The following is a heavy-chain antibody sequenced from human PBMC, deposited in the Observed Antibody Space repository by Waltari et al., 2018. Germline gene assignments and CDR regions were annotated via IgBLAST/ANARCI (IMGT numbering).Heavy chain of an antibody. D-gene: IGHD6-6*01. CDR1: RFTFSSYP. CDR2: ISGSGGST. CDR3: AKDLVEYSSSSGRWAVAVYLDY. Sequence: EVQLLESGGGLVQPGGSLRLSCAASRFTFSSYPMSWVRHAPGKGLAWVSAISGSGGSTYYADSVKGRFTISRDNSKNTLYLQMNSLRAEDTAVYYCAKDLVEYSSSSGRWAVAVYLDYWGQGTLVTVSS. V-gene: IGHV3-23*01. J-gene: IGHJ4*02.